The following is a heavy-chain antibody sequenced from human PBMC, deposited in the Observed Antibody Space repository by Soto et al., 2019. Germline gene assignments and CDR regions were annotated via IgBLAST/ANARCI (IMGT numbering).Heavy chain of an antibody. V-gene: IGHV4-4*02. CDR3: ARDRKKKLEYYYYYGMDV. CDR1: GGSISSSNW. CDR2: IYHSGST. J-gene: IGHJ6*02. D-gene: IGHD3-3*01. Sequence: XGSLSLTFAVSGGSISSSNWWSWFSQPPGKGLEWIGEIYHSGSTNYNPSLKSRVTISVDKSKNQFSLKLSSVTAADTAVYYCARDRKKKLEYYYYYGMDVCGQGTTVTVSS.